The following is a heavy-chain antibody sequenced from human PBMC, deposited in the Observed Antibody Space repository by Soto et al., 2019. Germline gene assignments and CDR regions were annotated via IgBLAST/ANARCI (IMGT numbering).Heavy chain of an antibody. CDR1: GGSISSSSYY. Sequence: SETLSLTCTFSGGSISSSSYYWGWIRQPPGKGLEWIGSIYYSGSTYYNPSLKSRVTISVDTSKNQFSLKLSSVTAADTAVYYCAAGLPLYDYWGQGTLVTVSS. V-gene: IGHV4-39*01. CDR3: AAGLPLYDY. J-gene: IGHJ4*02. CDR2: IYYSGST. D-gene: IGHD3-9*01.